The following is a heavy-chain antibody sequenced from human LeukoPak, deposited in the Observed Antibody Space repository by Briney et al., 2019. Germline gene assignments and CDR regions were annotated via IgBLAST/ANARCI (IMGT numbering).Heavy chain of an antibody. V-gene: IGHV3-33*01. CDR2: IWYDGSNK. CDR3: ARGSRYSGSSGLAGYYYYYGMDV. J-gene: IGHJ6*02. D-gene: IGHD1-26*01. CDR1: GFTFSSYG. Sequence: PGGPLRLSCAASGFTFSSYGMHWVRQAPGKGLEWVAVIWYDGSNKYYADSVKGRFTISRDNSKNTLYLQMNSLRAEDTAVYYCARGSRYSGSSGLAGYYYYYGMDVWGQGTTVAVSS.